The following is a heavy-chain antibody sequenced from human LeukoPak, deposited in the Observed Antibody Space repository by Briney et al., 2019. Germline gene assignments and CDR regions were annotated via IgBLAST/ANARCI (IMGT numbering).Heavy chain of an antibody. Sequence: GGSLRLSCAASGFTFSDYAMNWVRQASGKGLEWVSSISSRGSYISYADSVKGRFTVSRDNAKDSLFLQMRSLRDEDTAVYYCARGPALYCTSSSCLDGVDWGQGTLVSVSS. J-gene: IGHJ4*02. D-gene: IGHD2-2*01. V-gene: IGHV3-21*01. CDR3: ARGPALYCTSSSCLDGVD. CDR2: ISSRGSYI. CDR1: GFTFSDYA.